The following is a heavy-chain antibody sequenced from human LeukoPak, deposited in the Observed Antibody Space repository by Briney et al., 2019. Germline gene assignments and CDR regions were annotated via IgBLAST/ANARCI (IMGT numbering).Heavy chain of an antibody. D-gene: IGHD6-6*01. Sequence: SETLSLTCTVSGGSISSSSYYWGWIRQPPGKGLEWIGSIYHSGSTYYNPSLKSRVTISVDTSKNQFSLKLSSVTAADTAVYYCARGGKLVPFLEYYFDYWGQGTLVTVSS. V-gene: IGHV4-39*07. CDR1: GGSISSSSYY. CDR2: IYHSGST. CDR3: ARGGKLVPFLEYYFDY. J-gene: IGHJ4*02.